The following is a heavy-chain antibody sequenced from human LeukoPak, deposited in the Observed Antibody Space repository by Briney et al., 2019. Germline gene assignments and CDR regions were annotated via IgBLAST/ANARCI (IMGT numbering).Heavy chain of an antibody. CDR2: IIPIFGTA. CDR3: ARTLAGGGHYYYYYMDV. V-gene: IGHV1-69*05. CDR1: GGTFSSYA. J-gene: IGHJ6*03. Sequence: GSSVKVSCKASGGTFSSYAISWVRQAPGQGLEWMGGIIPIFGTANYAQKFQGRVTITTDESTSTAYMELSSLRSEDTAVYYCARTLAGGGHYYYYYMDVWGKGTTVTVSS. D-gene: IGHD3-16*01.